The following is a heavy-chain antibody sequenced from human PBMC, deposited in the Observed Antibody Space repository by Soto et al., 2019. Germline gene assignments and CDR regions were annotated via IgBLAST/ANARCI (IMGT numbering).Heavy chain of an antibody. D-gene: IGHD6-19*01. CDR1: GFTFSSYG. CDR2: ISFDGDKK. V-gene: IGHV3-30*03. Sequence: PGGSLRLSCAVSGFTFSSYGLHWVRQAPGKGLEWVAVISFDGDKKYYVDSVTGRFSISRDNSKNTLYLQMDTLRAEDTAVYFCARPPLYSSGGYFDSWGHGTLVTVSS. CDR3: ARPPLYSSGGYFDS. J-gene: IGHJ4*01.